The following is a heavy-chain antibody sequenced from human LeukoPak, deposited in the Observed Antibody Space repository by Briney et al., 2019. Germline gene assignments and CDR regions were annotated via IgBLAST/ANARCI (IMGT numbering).Heavy chain of an antibody. D-gene: IGHD3-3*01. CDR2: ISAYNGNT. J-gene: IGHJ6*02. Sequence: ASVKVSCEASGYTFTSYGISWVRQAPGQGLEWMGWISAYNGNTNYAQKLQGRVTMTTDTSTSTAYMELRSLRSDDTAVYYCARDSRITIFGVVFDYYYYGMDVWGQGTTVTVSS. CDR3: ARDSRITIFGVVFDYYYYGMDV. V-gene: IGHV1-18*01. CDR1: GYTFTSYG.